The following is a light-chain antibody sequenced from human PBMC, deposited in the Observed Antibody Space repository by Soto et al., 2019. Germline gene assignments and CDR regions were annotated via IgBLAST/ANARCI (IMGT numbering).Light chain of an antibody. V-gene: IGLV2-11*01. J-gene: IGLJ1*01. CDR3: AAWDGSLNGYV. CDR1: SSDVDDYNY. Sequence: QSALTQPRSVSGSPGQSVTISCTGTSSDVDDYNYVSWFQQHPGKAPKLMIYDVSERPSGVPDRFSGSKSGNTASLTISGLQAEDEADYCCAAWDGSLNGYVFGTGTKVTVL. CDR2: DVS.